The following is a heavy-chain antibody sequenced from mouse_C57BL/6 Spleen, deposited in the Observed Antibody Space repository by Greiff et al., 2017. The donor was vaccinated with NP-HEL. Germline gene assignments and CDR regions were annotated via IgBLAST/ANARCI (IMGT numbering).Heavy chain of an antibody. J-gene: IGHJ4*01. D-gene: IGHD2-1*01. Sequence: QVQLQQSGAELARPGASVKMSCKASGYTFTSYTMHWVKQRPGQGLEWIGYINPRSGYTKYNQKFKDKATLTADKSSSTAYMQLSSLTSEDSAVYDCARGLYGNYDAMYYWGQGTSVTVSS. V-gene: IGHV1-4*01. CDR2: INPRSGYT. CDR3: ARGLYGNYDAMYY. CDR1: GYTFTSYT.